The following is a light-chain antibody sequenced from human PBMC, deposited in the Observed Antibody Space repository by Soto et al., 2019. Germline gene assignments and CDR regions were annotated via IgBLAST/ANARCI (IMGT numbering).Light chain of an antibody. J-gene: IGLJ2*01. Sequence: QSVLTQPPSASGTPGQRVTISCSGSSSNIGSYGVNWYQQVPGTAPKLLIYSNSQRPSGVPDRFSGSQTGTSASLAIHGLQSVDESDYYCASWDDSLSAPVFGGRTKVTVL. CDR2: SNS. CDR1: SSNIGSYG. V-gene: IGLV1-44*01. CDR3: ASWDDSLSAPV.